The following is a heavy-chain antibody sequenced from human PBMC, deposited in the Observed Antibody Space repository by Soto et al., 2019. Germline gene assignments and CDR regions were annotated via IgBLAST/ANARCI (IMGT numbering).Heavy chain of an antibody. V-gene: IGHV4-30-2*01. CDR1: GGSIISGGYS. Sequence: TLSLTCAVSGGSIISGGYSCSCIRQPPGKGLEWIGYIYHSGSTYYNPSLKSRVTISVDRSKNQFSLKLSSVTAADTAVYYCARVKAVAGHKNWFDPWGQGTLVTVSS. J-gene: IGHJ5*02. D-gene: IGHD6-19*01. CDR2: IYHSGST. CDR3: ARVKAVAGHKNWFDP.